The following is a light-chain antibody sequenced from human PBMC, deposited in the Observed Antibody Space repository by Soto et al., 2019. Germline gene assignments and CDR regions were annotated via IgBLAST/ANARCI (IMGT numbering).Light chain of an antibody. V-gene: IGLV2-8*01. CDR3: SSFAGGGNPVL. CDR2: AVT. CDR1: SSDVGGYNY. J-gene: IGLJ2*01. Sequence: QSALTQPPSASGSLGQSVTISCTGTSSDVGGYNYVSWHQQHPGKAPKVMIYAVTKRHPGVPDRFSGSKSGNTASLTVSGLQAEDEADYYCSSFAGGGNPVLLGGGTKLTVL.